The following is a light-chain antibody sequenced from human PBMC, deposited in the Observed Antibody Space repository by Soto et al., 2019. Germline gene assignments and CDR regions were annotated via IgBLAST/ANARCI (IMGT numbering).Light chain of an antibody. Sequence: AIEMTQSPSSLSASVGDRVTIACRASQGIGSDLAWYQQRPGRAPKLLIYAVSSLQNGVPSRFSGSGSGTDFTLTISSLQPEDIATYYCLQDRSYLTFGGGTKVEIK. CDR1: QGIGSD. CDR3: LQDRSYLT. V-gene: IGKV1-6*01. CDR2: AVS. J-gene: IGKJ4*01.